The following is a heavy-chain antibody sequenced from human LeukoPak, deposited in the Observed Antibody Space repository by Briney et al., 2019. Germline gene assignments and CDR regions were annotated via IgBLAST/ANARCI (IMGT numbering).Heavy chain of an antibody. Sequence: SETLSLTCTVSGGSISSYYWSWIRLPPGKGLEWIGYTYYSGSTNYNPSLKSRVTISVDTSKNQFSLKLSSVTAADTAVYYCARASGSSGHYYYYMDVWGKGTTVTVSS. J-gene: IGHJ6*03. D-gene: IGHD6-13*01. CDR2: TYYSGST. V-gene: IGHV4-59*01. CDR3: ARASGSSGHYYYYMDV. CDR1: GGSISSYY.